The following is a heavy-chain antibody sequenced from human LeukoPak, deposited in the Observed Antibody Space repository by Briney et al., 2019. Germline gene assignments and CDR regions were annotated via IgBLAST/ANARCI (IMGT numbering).Heavy chain of an antibody. Sequence: GGSLRLSCAASGFTFDDYAMHWVRQAPGKGLEWVSGISWNSGSIGYADSVKGRFTISRDNAKNSLYLQMNSLRAEDTALYYCAKGLYGSGSYPFDHWGQGTLVTVSS. V-gene: IGHV3-9*01. J-gene: IGHJ4*02. CDR1: GFTFDDYA. D-gene: IGHD3-10*01. CDR2: ISWNSGSI. CDR3: AKGLYGSGSYPFDH.